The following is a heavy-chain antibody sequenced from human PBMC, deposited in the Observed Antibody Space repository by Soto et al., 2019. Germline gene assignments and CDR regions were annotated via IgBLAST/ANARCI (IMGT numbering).Heavy chain of an antibody. Sequence: QVQLQESGPGLVKPSGTLSLTCAVSGAPMSSSTWWSWVRQSPGKGLEWIGEIYHSGTTNYNPSLKSRVTISVDKSKKEFSLKLSSVTAADTAVYYCAIPGPGDFHYWGQGTLVTVSS. CDR3: AIPGPGDFHY. J-gene: IGHJ4*02. CDR1: GAPMSSSTW. V-gene: IGHV4-4*02. CDR2: IYHSGTT.